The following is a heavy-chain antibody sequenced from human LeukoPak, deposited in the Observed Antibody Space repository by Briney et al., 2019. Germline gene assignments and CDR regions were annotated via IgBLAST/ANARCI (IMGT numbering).Heavy chain of an antibody. D-gene: IGHD2-2*01. Sequence: PSETLSLTCAVYGGSFSGYYWSWIRQPPGKGLEWIGEINHSGSTNYNPSLKSRVTISVDTSKNQFSLKLSSVTAADTAVYYCARHPVVVVPAAYAFDIWGQGTMVTVSS. CDR1: GGSFSGYY. V-gene: IGHV4-34*01. J-gene: IGHJ3*02. CDR3: ARHPVVVVPAAYAFDI. CDR2: INHSGST.